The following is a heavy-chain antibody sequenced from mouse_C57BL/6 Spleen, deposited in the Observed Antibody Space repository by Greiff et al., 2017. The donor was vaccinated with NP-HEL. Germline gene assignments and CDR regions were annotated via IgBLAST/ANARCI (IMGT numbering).Heavy chain of an antibody. V-gene: IGHV1-80*01. CDR2: IYPGDGDT. Sequence: VQLVESRAELVKPGASVKISCKASGYAFSSYWMNWVKQRPGKGLEWIGQIYPGDGDTNYNGKFKGKATLTADKSSSTAYMQLSSLTSEDSAVYFCARRGYYGSWFAYWGQGTLVTVSA. D-gene: IGHD1-1*02. CDR1: GYAFSSYW. J-gene: IGHJ3*01. CDR3: ARRGYYGSWFAY.